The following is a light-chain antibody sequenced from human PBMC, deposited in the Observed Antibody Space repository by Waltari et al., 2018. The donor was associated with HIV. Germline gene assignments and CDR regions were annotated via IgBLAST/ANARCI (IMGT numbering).Light chain of an antibody. CDR1: SSDVATYKL. CDR2: EVS. V-gene: IGLV2-23*02. CDR3: CSYVSNVI. Sequence: QSALTQPASVSGSPGQSITISCTRTSSDVATYKLVSWYQQHPGKAPKLMIYEVSKRPSGVSDRFSGSKSGDTASRTISGLQAEDEADYYCCSYVSNVIFGGGTKLTVL. J-gene: IGLJ2*01.